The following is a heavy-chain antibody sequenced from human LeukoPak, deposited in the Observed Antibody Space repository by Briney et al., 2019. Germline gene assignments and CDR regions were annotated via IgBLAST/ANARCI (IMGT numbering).Heavy chain of an antibody. CDR2: INPNAGDT. CDR1: GYTFTGYY. Sequence: ASVKVSCKASGYTFTGYYIHWVRQAPGQGLEWLGWINPNAGDTKYAQKCQGRVTVTRETSISTAYMELSRQRSNDAAVYYCVTSSAVGGAQRAFDYWGQGTLVTVSS. V-gene: IGHV1-2*02. J-gene: IGHJ4*02. D-gene: IGHD3-10*01. CDR3: VTSSAVGGAQRAFDY.